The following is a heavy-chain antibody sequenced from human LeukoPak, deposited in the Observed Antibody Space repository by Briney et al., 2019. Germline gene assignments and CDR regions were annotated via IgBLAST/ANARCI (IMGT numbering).Heavy chain of an antibody. J-gene: IGHJ4*02. CDR1: GFTFSSYS. Sequence: GGSLRLSCAASGFTFSSYSMNWVRQAPGKGLEGVSYISSSSSTIYYADSVKGRFTISRDNSKNTLYLQMNSLRAEDTAVYYCARDWGIAAAGKGDYWGQGTLVTVSS. CDR2: ISSSSSTI. V-gene: IGHV3-48*01. CDR3: ARDWGIAAAGKGDY. D-gene: IGHD6-13*01.